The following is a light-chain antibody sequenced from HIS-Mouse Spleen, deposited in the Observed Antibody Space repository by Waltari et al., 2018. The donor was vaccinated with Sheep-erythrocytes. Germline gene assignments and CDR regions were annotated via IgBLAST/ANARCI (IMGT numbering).Light chain of an antibody. J-gene: IGLJ2*01. CDR3: QAWDSSTAWNVV. CDR2: QDS. V-gene: IGLV3-1*01. CDR1: KLGDKY. Sequence: SYELTQPPSVSVSPGQTASITCSGDKLGDKYACWYQQKPGQSPVLVIDQDSKRPSGSPGRFSGSNSGNTATLPVRGTQAIDEADYYCQAWDSSTAWNVVFGGGTKLTVL.